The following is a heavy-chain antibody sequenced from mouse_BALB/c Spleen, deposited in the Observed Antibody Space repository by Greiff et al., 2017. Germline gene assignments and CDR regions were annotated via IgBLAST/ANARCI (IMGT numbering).Heavy chain of an antibody. D-gene: IGHD1-2*01. J-gene: IGHJ3*01. V-gene: IGHV1-14*01. CDR3: ERVGYYGQFAY. CDR1: GYTFTSYV. Sequence: VQLQQSGPELVKPGASVKMSCKASGYTFTSYVMHWVKQKPGQGLEWIGYINPYNDGTKYNEKFKGKATLTSDKSSSTAYMELSSLTSEDSAVYYCERVGYYGQFAYWGQGTLVTVSA. CDR2: INPYNDGT.